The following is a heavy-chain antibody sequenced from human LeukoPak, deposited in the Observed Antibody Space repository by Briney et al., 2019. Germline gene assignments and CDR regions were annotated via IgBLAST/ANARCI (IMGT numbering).Heavy chain of an antibody. CDR3: AKDSGWYYMDV. V-gene: IGHV3-21*01. J-gene: IGHJ6*03. D-gene: IGHD6-19*01. CDR2: ISSSGSYI. CDR1: GFTFSSYS. Sequence: GGSLRLSCAASGFTFSSYSMNWVRQAPGKGLEWVSSISSSGSYIYYADSVKGRFTISRDSAKNSLYLQMNSLRAEDTAVYYCAKDSGWYYMDVWGKGTTVTVSS.